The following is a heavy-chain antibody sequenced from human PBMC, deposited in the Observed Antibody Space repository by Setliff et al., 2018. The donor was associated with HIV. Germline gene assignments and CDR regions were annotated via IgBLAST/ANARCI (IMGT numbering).Heavy chain of an antibody. V-gene: IGHV4-61*02. J-gene: IGHJ4*02. CDR1: GDSVRSSRYY. Sequence: PSETLSLTCTVSGDSVRSSRYYWSWIRQPAGMGLEWIGRIYTSGSTNYNPSLRSRVTISLDTSKNQFSLKLSSVTAADTAVYYCARGFDYAQRPPLYYFDYWGQGTLVTVSS. D-gene: IGHD2-2*01. CDR3: ARGFDYAQRPPLYYFDY. CDR2: IYTSGST.